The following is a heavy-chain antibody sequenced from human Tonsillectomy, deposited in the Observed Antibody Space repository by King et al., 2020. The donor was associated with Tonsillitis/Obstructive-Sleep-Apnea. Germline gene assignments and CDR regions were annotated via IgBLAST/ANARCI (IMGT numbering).Heavy chain of an antibody. J-gene: IGHJ4*02. Sequence: QLVQSGTEVKKPGASVKVSCKASGYTFTSYGFSWVRQAPGQGLEWMGWISAYNDNTYYAQKFQGRVTLTTDTSTSTAYMELRSLRSDGTAVYYCAGDPDGGNSVDYWGQGTLVTVSS. CDR1: GYTFTSYG. D-gene: IGHD4-23*01. CDR3: AGDPDGGNSVDY. CDR2: ISAYNDNT. V-gene: IGHV1-18*01.